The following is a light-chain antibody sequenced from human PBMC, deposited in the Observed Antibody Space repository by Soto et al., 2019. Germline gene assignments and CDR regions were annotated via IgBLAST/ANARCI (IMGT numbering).Light chain of an antibody. CDR1: QSVSSN. V-gene: IGKV3-15*01. CDR3: QQYNNWWT. J-gene: IGKJ1*01. Sequence: EIVMTQSPATLSVSPGERATLSCRASQSVSSNLAWYQKKPGQAPRLLIYGASTRATGIPTRFSGSGSGTEFTLTISSLQSEDFAVYYCQQYNNWWTFGQGIRVEFK. CDR2: GAS.